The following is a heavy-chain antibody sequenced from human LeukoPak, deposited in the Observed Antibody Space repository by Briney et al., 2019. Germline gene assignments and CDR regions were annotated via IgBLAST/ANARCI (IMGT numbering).Heavy chain of an antibody. CDR1: GYTLTTYP. V-gene: IGHV1-3*01. D-gene: IGHD1-26*01. CDR2: INAGNGNT. CDR3: ARDFSGSYYGLNYYYYGMDV. Sequence: ASVKVSCKASGYTLTTYPMHWLRQAPGQRLEWMGWINAGNGNTKYSQKFQGRVTMTRDTSTSTVYMELSSLRSEDTAVYYCARDFSGSYYGLNYYYYGMDVWGQGTTVTVSS. J-gene: IGHJ6*02.